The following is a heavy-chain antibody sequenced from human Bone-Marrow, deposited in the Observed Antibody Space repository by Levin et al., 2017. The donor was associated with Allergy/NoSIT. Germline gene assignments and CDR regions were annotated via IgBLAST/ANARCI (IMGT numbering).Heavy chain of an antibody. D-gene: IGHD5-24*01. V-gene: IGHV3-30*09. CDR3: STLTTDGPAFFDY. CDR1: GFTFSDYA. J-gene: IGHJ4*02. Sequence: GESLKISCAASGFTFSDYALHWVRQAPGKGLQWVAAISSDGGDTYYADSVRGRFAISRDNSRNILFLHVNNVRADDTAMFYCSTLTTDGPAFFDYWGRGTQVTVSS. CDR2: ISSDGGDT.